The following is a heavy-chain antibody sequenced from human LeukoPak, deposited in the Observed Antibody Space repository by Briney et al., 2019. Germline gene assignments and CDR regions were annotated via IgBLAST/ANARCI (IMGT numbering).Heavy chain of an antibody. CDR3: AKEYSSSWHSANWFDP. V-gene: IGHV7-4-1*02. CDR2: INTNTGNP. CDR1: GYTFTGYY. D-gene: IGHD6-13*01. Sequence: ASVKVSCKASGYTFTGYYMHWVRQAPGQGLEWMGWINTNTGNPTYAQGFTGRFVFSLDTSVSTAYLQISSLKAEDTAVYYCAKEYSSSWHSANWFDPWGQGTLVTVSS. J-gene: IGHJ5*02.